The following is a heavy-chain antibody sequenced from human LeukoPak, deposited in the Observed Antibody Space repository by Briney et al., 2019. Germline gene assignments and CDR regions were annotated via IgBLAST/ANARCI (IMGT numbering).Heavy chain of an antibody. CDR1: GYSISRAYY. CDR2: MYHSGST. CDR3: ARRSGYGDHYYFDY. J-gene: IGHJ4*02. D-gene: IGHD4-17*01. V-gene: IGHV4-38-2*02. Sequence: PSETLSLTCTVSGYSISRAYYWGWIRQPPGKGLEWIGNMYHSGSTYYNPSLKSRVSISMDTSKNQFSLRLSSVTAADTAVYFCARRSGYGDHYYFDYWGQGILVTVSS.